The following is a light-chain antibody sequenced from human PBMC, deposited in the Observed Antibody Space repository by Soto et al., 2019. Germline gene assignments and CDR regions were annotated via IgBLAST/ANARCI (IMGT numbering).Light chain of an antibody. Sequence: QSVLTQPPSVSGAPGQRVTISCTGSSSNIGAGYDVQWYQQLPGTAPKLLIYGNSNRPSGVPDRFSGSKSGTSASLAITGLQAEDEADYYCQSYDSSLSALFGGGTKVTVL. CDR2: GNS. CDR1: SSNIGAGYD. CDR3: QSYDSSLSAL. V-gene: IGLV1-40*01. J-gene: IGLJ3*02.